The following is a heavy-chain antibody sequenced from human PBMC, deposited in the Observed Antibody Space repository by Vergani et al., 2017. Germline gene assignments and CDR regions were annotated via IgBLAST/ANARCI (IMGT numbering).Heavy chain of an antibody. CDR3: GKXQGTVVGTWWFDP. CDR2: TRPHEDGA. Sequence: VQLMESGGGWAQPGGSLRLSCSASGLTLSSYGVHWVRQAPGRGLESVTFTRPHEDGAFYSASVRGRFTVSRDNSKNTLYLEMNRLNVDDTAIYYCGKXQGTVVGTWWFDPWGQGTPVTVSS. D-gene: IGHD1-7*01. CDR1: GLTLSSYG. V-gene: IGHV3-30*02. J-gene: IGHJ5*02.